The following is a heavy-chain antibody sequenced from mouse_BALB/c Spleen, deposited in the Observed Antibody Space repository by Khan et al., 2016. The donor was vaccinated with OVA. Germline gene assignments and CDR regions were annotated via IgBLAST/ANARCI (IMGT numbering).Heavy chain of an antibody. J-gene: IGHJ3*01. V-gene: IGHV14-4*02. CDR3: KPLMSTEAWFAY. Sequence: VQLQQPGAELVRSGASVKLSCTASGFNIKDYYMHWVKQRPEQGLEWIGWIYPENGDTEYAPKFQGKATLTADTSSNTAYLQLSSLTSDDSAVYYCKPLMSTEAWFAYWGQGTLVTVSA. D-gene: IGHD2-4*01. CDR1: GFNIKDYY. CDR2: IYPENGDT.